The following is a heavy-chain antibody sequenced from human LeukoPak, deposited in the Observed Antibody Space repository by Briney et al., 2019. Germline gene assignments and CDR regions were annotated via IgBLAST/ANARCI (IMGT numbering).Heavy chain of an antibody. CDR2: ISAYNGNT. CDR3: ARLYSSGWPLECMDV. CDR1: GYTFTSYA. J-gene: IGHJ3*01. Sequence: ASVKVSCKASGYTFTSYAVSWVRQAPGQGLEYMGYISAYNGNTNYAQNLPGRVTMTTDTSTTTVYMELRSLRSDDTAVYYCARLYSSGWPLECMDVWGQGTMVTVSS. D-gene: IGHD6-19*01. V-gene: IGHV1-18*01.